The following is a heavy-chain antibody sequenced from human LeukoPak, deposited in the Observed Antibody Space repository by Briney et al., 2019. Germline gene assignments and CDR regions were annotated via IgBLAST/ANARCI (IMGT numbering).Heavy chain of an antibody. CDR2: ISSTSSNT. V-gene: IGHV3-21*04. Sequence: PGGSLRLSCAASGFTFSSYSMNWVRQAPGKGLEWVSSISSTSSNTNYADSVKGRFTISRDNSKNTVYLQMNSLRAGDTAVYYCARCRGDCPIDYWGQGTLVTVSS. CDR3: ARCRGDCPIDY. CDR1: GFTFSSYS. J-gene: IGHJ4*02. D-gene: IGHD2-21*02.